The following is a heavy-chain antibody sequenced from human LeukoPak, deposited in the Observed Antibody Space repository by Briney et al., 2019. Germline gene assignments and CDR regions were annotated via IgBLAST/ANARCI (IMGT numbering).Heavy chain of an antibody. D-gene: IGHD3-10*01. J-gene: IGHJ4*02. V-gene: IGHV3-21*01. Sequence: GGSLRLSCAASGFTFSSYSMNWVRQAPGKGLEWVSSISSSSSYIYYADSVKGRFTISRDNAKNSLYMQMNSQRAEDTAVYYCARDNRIFLYGSGSPYFDYWGQGTLVIVSS. CDR1: GFTFSSYS. CDR3: ARDNRIFLYGSGSPYFDY. CDR2: ISSSSSYI.